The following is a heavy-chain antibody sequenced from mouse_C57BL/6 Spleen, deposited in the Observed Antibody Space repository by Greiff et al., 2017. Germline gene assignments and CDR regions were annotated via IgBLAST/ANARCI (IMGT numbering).Heavy chain of an antibody. J-gene: IGHJ2*01. CDR1: GYTFTSYC. D-gene: IGHD2-5*01. CDR2: IDPYDSYT. Sequence: QVQLKQSGAELVMPGASVKLSCKASGYTFTSYCMHWVKQRPGQSLEWIGEIDPYDSYTNYNQKFKGKSTLTVDKSSSTAYMQLSSLTSEDSAVYYCARTNYSNCDYFDYWGQGTTLTVSS. V-gene: IGHV1-69*01. CDR3: ARTNYSNCDYFDY.